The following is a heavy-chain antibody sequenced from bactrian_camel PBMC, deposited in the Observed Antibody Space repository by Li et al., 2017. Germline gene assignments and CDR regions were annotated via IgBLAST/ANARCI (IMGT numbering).Heavy chain of an antibody. Sequence: VQLVESGGGLVQPGGSLRLSCVGSGYCMGWFRQSSGNERERVASWFSVDGSISYADSVKGRFTISRDNTKNTVYLQMNSLKPEDTAMYYCAASGFCHYRDYRVPANRGQGTQVTVS. CDR2: WFSVDGSI. V-gene: IGHV3S60*01. CDR3: AASGFCHYRDYRVPAN. CDR1: GYC. D-gene: IGHD4*01. J-gene: IGHJ4*01.